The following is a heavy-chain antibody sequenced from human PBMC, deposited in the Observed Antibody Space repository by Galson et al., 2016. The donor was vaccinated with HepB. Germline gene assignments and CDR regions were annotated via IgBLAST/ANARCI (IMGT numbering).Heavy chain of an antibody. Sequence: SETLSLTCSVSGDSMSRSDFHWAWLRQSPEKGLEWIGSVSYTGTSDLNSSLQSRVSLSIDRSKNQFSLRLTSVTAADTALYFCAGGNGYFVYWGQGALVTVSS. V-gene: IGHV4-39*01. CDR1: GDSMSRSDFH. D-gene: IGHD2-8*01. CDR3: AGGNGYFVY. CDR2: VSYTGTS. J-gene: IGHJ4*02.